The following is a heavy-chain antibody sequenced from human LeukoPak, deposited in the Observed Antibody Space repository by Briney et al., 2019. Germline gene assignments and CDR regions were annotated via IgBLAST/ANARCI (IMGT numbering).Heavy chain of an antibody. Sequence: ASVKVSCKVSGYTLTGLSMHWVRQAPGKGLEWMGGFDPEDGETIYAQKFQGRVTMTEDTSTDTAYMELSSLRSEDTAVYYCATNPHSSSPDDYYGMDVWGQGTTVTVSS. J-gene: IGHJ6*02. CDR2: FDPEDGET. V-gene: IGHV1-24*01. CDR1: GYTLTGLS. CDR3: ATNPHSSSPDDYYGMDV. D-gene: IGHD6-13*01.